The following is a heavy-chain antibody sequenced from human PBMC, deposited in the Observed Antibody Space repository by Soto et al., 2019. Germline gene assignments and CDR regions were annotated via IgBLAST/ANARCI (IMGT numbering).Heavy chain of an antibody. D-gene: IGHD6-6*01. J-gene: IGHJ4*02. V-gene: IGHV3-33*01. CDR1: GFTFSSYG. Sequence: QVQLVESGGGVVQPGRSLRLSCAASGFTFSSYGMHWVRQAPGKGLEWVAVIWYDGSNKYYADSVKGRFTISRDNSKNTLYLQMNSLRAEDTAVYYCARDDFRRQLGKDLFDYWGQGTLVTVSS. CDR2: IWYDGSNK. CDR3: ARDDFRRQLGKDLFDY.